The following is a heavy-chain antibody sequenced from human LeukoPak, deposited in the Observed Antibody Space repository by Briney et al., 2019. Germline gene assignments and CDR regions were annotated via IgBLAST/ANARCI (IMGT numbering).Heavy chain of an antibody. Sequence: GESLKISCKASGYNFANYWIGWVRQVPGKGLESMGIVYPGDSDTRYSPSFQGQVTISADKSITTAYLQWSSLKASDTAMYYCARLFPGGQWLHRGPDYWGQGTLVTVSS. CDR3: ARLFPGGQWLHRGPDY. CDR2: VYPGDSDT. V-gene: IGHV5-51*01. CDR1: GYNFANYW. J-gene: IGHJ4*02. D-gene: IGHD6-19*01.